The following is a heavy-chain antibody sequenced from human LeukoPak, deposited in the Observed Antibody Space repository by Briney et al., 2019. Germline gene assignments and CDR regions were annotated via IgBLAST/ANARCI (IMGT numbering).Heavy chain of an antibody. CDR3: AKSHFHDYPDY. J-gene: IGHJ4*02. V-gene: IGHV3-21*04. CDR1: GFTFSGYV. CDR2: ITFSSSHI. Sequence: SGGSLRLSCAASGFTFSGYVMTWVRQAPGKGLECVSSITFSSSHIYYADSVKGRFTISRDNSKNTLYLQMNSLRAEDTAVYYCAKSHFHDYPDYWGQGTLVTVSS.